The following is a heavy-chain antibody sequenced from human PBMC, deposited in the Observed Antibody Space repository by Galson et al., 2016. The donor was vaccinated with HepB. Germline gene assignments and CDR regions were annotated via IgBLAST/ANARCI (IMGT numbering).Heavy chain of an antibody. J-gene: IGHJ4*02. CDR2: IYTADSQT. CDR3: ARRFRGYYYFDF. Sequence: QSGAAVKKPGESLNISCQTSGYSFTSYWIGWVRQMPGKGLEWMGIIYTADSQTKYGPSFQDQVTISADTSISTAYLRWSSSKASDTAIYYFARRFRGYYYFDFWSQGTLVTVSS. V-gene: IGHV5-51*01. CDR1: GYSFTSYW. D-gene: IGHD5-12*01.